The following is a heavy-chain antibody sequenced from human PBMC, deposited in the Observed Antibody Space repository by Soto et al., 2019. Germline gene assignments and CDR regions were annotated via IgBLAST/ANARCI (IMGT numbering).Heavy chain of an antibody. Sequence: SVKVSCKASGGTFSSYAISWVRQAPGQGLEWMGGISPIFGTANYAQKFQGRVTITADESTSTAYMELSSLRSEDTAVYYRAGGSSSSSHYYYGMDVWGQGTTVTVSS. D-gene: IGHD6-6*01. CDR2: ISPIFGTA. J-gene: IGHJ6*02. CDR1: GGTFSSYA. CDR3: AGGSSSSSHYYYGMDV. V-gene: IGHV1-69*13.